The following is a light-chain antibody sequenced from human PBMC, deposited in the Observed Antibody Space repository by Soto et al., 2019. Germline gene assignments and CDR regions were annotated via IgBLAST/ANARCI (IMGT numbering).Light chain of an antibody. CDR3: QQSYGTPYT. V-gene: IGKV1-39*01. Sequence: DIPMTQSPSSLSASVGDRVAITCRASQSISTYLNWYQQKPGKAPKLLIYAASSVLSGVPSRFSGSGSGTDFTLTNSNLQTEDFATYYCQQSYGTPYTFGLGTKLEMK. CDR1: QSISTY. J-gene: IGKJ2*01. CDR2: AAS.